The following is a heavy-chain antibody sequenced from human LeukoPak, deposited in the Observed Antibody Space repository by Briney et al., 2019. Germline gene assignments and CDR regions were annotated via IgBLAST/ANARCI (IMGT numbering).Heavy chain of an antibody. Sequence: GGSLRLSRAASGFTLSRHLMHWVPRAQGTGWVWVSSVKSDGTATNYAGSVKGRFTISRDNAKNTLYLQMNSLRVEDTAVYYCLRKFATGDWGQGTLVTVSS. CDR2: VKSDGTAT. CDR1: GFTLSRHL. D-gene: IGHD1-14*01. V-gene: IGHV3-74*01. J-gene: IGHJ4*02. CDR3: LRKFATGD.